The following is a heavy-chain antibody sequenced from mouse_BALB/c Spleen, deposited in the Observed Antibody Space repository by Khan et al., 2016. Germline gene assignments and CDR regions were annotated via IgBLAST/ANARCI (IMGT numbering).Heavy chain of an antibody. V-gene: IGHV1S135*01. D-gene: IGHD3-3*01. CDR3: ASGGLNYYAMDY. CDR2: IDPFNGDT. CDR1: GYSFTAYY. Sequence: VQLQQPGPELMKPGASVRISCKASGYSFTAYYIHWVKQSHGKSLEWIGYIDPFNGDTSYHQKFRGKAPLTVDKSSTTAYMHLSSLASEDSAVYFCASGGLNYYAMDYWGLGTSVTVSS. J-gene: IGHJ4*01.